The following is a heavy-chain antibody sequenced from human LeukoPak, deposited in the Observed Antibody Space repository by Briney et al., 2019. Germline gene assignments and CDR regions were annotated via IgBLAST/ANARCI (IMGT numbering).Heavy chain of an antibody. J-gene: IGHJ4*02. CDR3: ARVGDTAMDEFDY. D-gene: IGHD5-18*01. Sequence: GGSLRLSCAASGFTFSSYWMHWVRQAPGKGLVWVSRINSDGSSTSYADSVKGRFTISRDNAKNTLYLQMNSPRAEDTAVYYCARVGDTAMDEFDYWGQGTLVTVSS. CDR1: GFTFSSYW. CDR2: INSDGSST. V-gene: IGHV3-74*01.